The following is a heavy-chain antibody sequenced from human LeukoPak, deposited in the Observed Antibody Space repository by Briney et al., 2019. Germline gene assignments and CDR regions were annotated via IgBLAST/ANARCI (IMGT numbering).Heavy chain of an antibody. D-gene: IGHD2-8*02. V-gene: IGHV3-74*01. CDR1: GFTFRSYW. CDR2: INSDGSST. CDR3: AKVLAGGSPDAFDI. J-gene: IGHJ3*02. Sequence: PGGSLRLSCAASGFTFRSYWMHWVRQAPGKGLVWVSRINSDGSSTNYADSVKGRFTISRDNAKNTLYLQMNSLRAEDTALYYCAKVLAGGSPDAFDIWGQGTMVTVSS.